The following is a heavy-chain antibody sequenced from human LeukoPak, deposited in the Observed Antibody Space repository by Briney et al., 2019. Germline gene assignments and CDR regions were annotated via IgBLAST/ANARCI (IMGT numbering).Heavy chain of an antibody. CDR1: GFTFSSYA. D-gene: IGHD3-3*01. CDR3: ATSDTIFGVVIESPSVY. V-gene: IGHV3-30*01. J-gene: IGHJ4*02. Sequence: PGGSLTLSCAASGFTFSSYAMHWVRQAPGKGLEWVAVISYDGSNKYYADSVKGRFTISRDNSKKTLYLQMNSLRAEDTAVYYCATSDTIFGVVIESPSVYWGQGTRVTVSS. CDR2: ISYDGSNK.